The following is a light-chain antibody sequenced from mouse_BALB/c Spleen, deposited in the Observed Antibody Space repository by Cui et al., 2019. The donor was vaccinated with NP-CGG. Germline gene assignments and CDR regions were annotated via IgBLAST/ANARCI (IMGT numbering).Light chain of an antibody. CDR2: GTN. Sequence: QAVVTQEPALTTSPGETVTLTCRSSTGAVTTSNYANWVQEKPDHLFTGLIGGTNNRAPGVPARFSGFLIGDKAALTITGAQTEDEAIYFCALWYSNHWVFGGGTKLTVL. V-gene: IGLV1*01. J-gene: IGLJ1*01. CDR1: TGAVTTSNY. CDR3: ALWYSNHWV.